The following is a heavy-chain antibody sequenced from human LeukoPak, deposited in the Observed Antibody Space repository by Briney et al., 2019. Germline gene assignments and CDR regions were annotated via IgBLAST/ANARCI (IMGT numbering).Heavy chain of an antibody. V-gene: IGHV4-59*01. CDR2: ILSSGNT. D-gene: IGHD5-24*01. Sequence: SETLSLTCTVSGGSISNYYWSWIRQPPGKGLEWIGFILSSGNTYYHPSLKSRVTISADTSNNQFSLKLNSVTAADTAVYYCARAGPRRDGYNADYWGQGTLVTVSS. J-gene: IGHJ4*02. CDR3: ARAGPRRDGYNADY. CDR1: GGSISNYY.